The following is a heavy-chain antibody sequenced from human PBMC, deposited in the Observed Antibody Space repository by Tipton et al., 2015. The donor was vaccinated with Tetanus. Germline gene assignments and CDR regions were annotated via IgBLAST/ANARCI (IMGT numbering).Heavy chain of an antibody. CDR3: ARGLPRELFYLDS. V-gene: IGHV4-61*08. CDR1: GGSVRSGDYS. J-gene: IGHJ4*02. CDR2: VSYSGRT. D-gene: IGHD3-10*01. Sequence: TLSLTCTVSGGSVRSGDYSWNWIRQPPGKGLEWLAYVSYSGRTNSNYSLKSRITISQDTSKNQFSLRLTSVTAADTAVYFCARGLPRELFYLDSWGQGKQVTVSS.